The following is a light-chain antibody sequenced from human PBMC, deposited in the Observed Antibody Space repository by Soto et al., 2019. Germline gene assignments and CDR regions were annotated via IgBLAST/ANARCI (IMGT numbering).Light chain of an antibody. CDR1: SSNIGSNT. CDR2: SNN. V-gene: IGLV1-44*01. Sequence: QSVLTQPPSASGTPGQRVTISCSGSSSNIGSNTVNWYQQLPGTAPKLHIYSNNQRPSGVPDRFSGSKSGTSASLAISGLQSDEEDDDYCSAWDDSLNGPVFGGGTKLTVL. CDR3: SAWDDSLNGPV. J-gene: IGLJ2*01.